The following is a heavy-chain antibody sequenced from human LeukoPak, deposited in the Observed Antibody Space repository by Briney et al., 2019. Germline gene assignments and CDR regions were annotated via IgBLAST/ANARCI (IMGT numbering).Heavy chain of an antibody. V-gene: IGHV4-38-2*01. CDR1: GSSITSDYF. D-gene: IGHD1-1*01. Sequence: SETLSLTCAVSGSSITSDYFWGWIRQPPGKGLEWIATIYYSWGTYFNPSLKSRVSISLDASKNQFSLKLTSLTAADTATYYCARNVTAGFFDFWGQGILVTVSS. CDR2: IYYSWGT. J-gene: IGHJ4*02. CDR3: ARNVTAGFFDF.